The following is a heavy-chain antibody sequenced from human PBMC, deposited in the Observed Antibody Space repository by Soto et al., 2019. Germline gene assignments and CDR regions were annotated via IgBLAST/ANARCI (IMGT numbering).Heavy chain of an antibody. CDR2: ISSTGSTI. CDR1: GFTFSDYY. CDR3: ARDFGGVRDY. D-gene: IGHD3-16*01. V-gene: IGHV3-11*01. J-gene: IGHJ4*02. Sequence: PGGSLRLSCAASGFTFSDYYMTWIRQAPGKGLEWVSYISSTGSTIYYADSVKGRFSISRDNLKNSLYLQMNSLRAEDTALYYCARDFGGVRDYWGQGTLVTVSS.